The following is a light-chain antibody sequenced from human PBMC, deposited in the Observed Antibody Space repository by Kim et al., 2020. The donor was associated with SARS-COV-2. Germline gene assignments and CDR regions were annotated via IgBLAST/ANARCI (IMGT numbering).Light chain of an antibody. CDR2: DAS. Sequence: ASVGDRVTITCQASQDISNYLKWYQQKPGKAPKLLIYDASNLETGVPSRFSGSGSGTDFTFTISSLQPEDIATYYCQQYDNLPSYTFGQGTKLEI. CDR1: QDISNY. J-gene: IGKJ2*01. CDR3: QQYDNLPSYT. V-gene: IGKV1-33*01.